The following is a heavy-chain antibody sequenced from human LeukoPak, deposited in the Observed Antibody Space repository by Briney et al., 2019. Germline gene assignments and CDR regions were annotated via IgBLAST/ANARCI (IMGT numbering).Heavy chain of an antibody. CDR2: INHSGST. CDR1: GGSFSGYY. Sequence: SETLSLTCAVYGGSFSGYYWSWIRQPPGKGLEWIGEINHSGSTYYNPSLRSRVTISLDRSKKKFSLKLTSVTAADTAVYFCARGAEYYAIWRGYAGYSDYWGQGISVTDSS. CDR3: ARGAEYYAIWRGYAGYSDY. D-gene: IGHD3-3*01. V-gene: IGHV4-34*01. J-gene: IGHJ4*02.